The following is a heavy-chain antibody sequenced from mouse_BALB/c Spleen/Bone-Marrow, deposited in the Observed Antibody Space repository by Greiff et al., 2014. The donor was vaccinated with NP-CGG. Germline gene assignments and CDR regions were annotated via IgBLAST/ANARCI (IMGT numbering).Heavy chain of an antibody. CDR2: INPDSSTI. CDR3: AREGIPDCFAY. V-gene: IGHV4-1*02. J-gene: IGHJ3*01. Sequence: EVKLEESGGGLVQPGGSLKLSCAASGFDFSRYWMSWVRQAPGKGLEWIGEINPDSSTINYTPSLKDKFIISRDNAKNTLYLQMSKVRSEDTALYYCAREGIPDCFAYWGQGTLVTVSA. CDR1: GFDFSRYW.